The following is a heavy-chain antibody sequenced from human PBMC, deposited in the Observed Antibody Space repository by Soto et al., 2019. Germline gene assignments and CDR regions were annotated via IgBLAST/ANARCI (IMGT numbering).Heavy chain of an antibody. CDR1: GYSFTSYW. V-gene: IGHV5-51*01. J-gene: IGHJ6*02. CDR3: ARGGSSSWGDYYYYYYGMDV. Sequence: GESLKISCNGSGYSFTSYWIGWVRQMPGKGLEWMGIIYPGDSDTRYSPSFQGQVTISADKSISTAYLQWSSLKASDTAMYYCARGGSSSWGDYYYYYYGMDVWGQGTTVTVSS. CDR2: IYPGDSDT. D-gene: IGHD6-13*01.